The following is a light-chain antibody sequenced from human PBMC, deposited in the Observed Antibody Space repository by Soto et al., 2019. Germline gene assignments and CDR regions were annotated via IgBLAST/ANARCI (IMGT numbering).Light chain of an antibody. CDR2: EAS. CDR3: QQTRSYPST. CDR1: QDINSY. Sequence: IQLTQSPSSLSASIGDRVTITCLASQDINSYLAWYQQKPGKAPNLLIYEASILQRGVPSRFSGSISGTDFTLTITSLQDEDFATYYCQQTRSYPSTFGGGTKADIK. V-gene: IGKV1-9*01. J-gene: IGKJ4*01.